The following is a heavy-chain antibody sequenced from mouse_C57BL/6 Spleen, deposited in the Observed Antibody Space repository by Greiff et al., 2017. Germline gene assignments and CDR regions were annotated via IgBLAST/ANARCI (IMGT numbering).Heavy chain of an antibody. CDR3: AREAYYEYDGYAMDY. Sequence: QVQLQQPGAELVKPGASVKLSCKASGYTFTSYWMHWVKQRPGQGLEWIGMIHPNSGSTNYNEKFKSKATLTVDKSSSTACMQLSSLTSEDSAVYYCAREAYYEYDGYAMDYWGQGTSVTGSS. CDR2: IHPNSGST. V-gene: IGHV1-64*01. CDR1: GYTFTSYW. J-gene: IGHJ4*01. D-gene: IGHD2-4*01.